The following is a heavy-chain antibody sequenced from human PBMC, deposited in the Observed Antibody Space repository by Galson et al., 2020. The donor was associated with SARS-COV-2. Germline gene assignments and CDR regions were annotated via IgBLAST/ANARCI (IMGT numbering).Heavy chain of an antibody. V-gene: IGHV3-21*01. Sequence: GESLRISCAGSGFSFSSFIMHWVRQAPGKGLDWVATITIRSDGIYYGDSVKGRFTVSRDNADNTVYLQMNSLRPDDTALYYCAREPATRYCSGGTCSTHDAFDVWGQGTLVTVSS. J-gene: IGHJ3*01. CDR1: GFSFSSFI. CDR2: ITIRSDGI. D-gene: IGHD2-15*01. CDR3: AREPATRYCSGGTCSTHDAFDV.